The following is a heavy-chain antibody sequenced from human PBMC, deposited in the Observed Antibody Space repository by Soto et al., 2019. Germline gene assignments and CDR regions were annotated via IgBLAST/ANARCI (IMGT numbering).Heavy chain of an antibody. CDR1: GFTFSSYA. J-gene: IGHJ6*02. Sequence: EVQLLESGGGLVQPGGSLRLSCAASGFTFSSYAMSWVRQAPGKGLEWVSAISGSGGSTYYADSVKGRFTISRDNSKNTLYLQMNSLRAEDTAVYYCARLSNPDYFDYYGLDVWGQGTTVTVSS. CDR2: ISGSGGST. V-gene: IGHV3-23*01. D-gene: IGHD4-4*01. CDR3: ARLSNPDYFDYYGLDV.